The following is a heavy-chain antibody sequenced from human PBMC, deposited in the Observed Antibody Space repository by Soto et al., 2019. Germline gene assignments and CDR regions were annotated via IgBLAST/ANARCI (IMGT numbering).Heavy chain of an antibody. V-gene: IGHV1-18*01. J-gene: IGHJ4*02. CDR1: GYTFTSYG. Sequence: GASVKVSCKASGYTFTSYGISWVRQVLGQGLEWMGWISAYNGNTTYGQKLQGRVTMTTDTSTSTAYMELRSLRSDDTAVYYCARDDGYNDPTVDCWGQGALVTVSS. CDR2: ISAYNGNT. CDR3: ARDDGYNDPTVDC. D-gene: IGHD5-12*01.